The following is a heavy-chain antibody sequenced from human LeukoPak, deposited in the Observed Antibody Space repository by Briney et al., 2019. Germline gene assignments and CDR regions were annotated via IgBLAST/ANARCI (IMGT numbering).Heavy chain of an antibody. V-gene: IGHV1-18*01. Sequence: GASVKVSFTASGYTVTNYHIAWVRQAPGQGLEWMGWVSTNDGNIVYAQRLQGRVTMTTDTSTSVAYMELRSLTSDDTAVYYCTRAPPGMTMMTDYWGQGTLVTVSS. CDR3: TRAPPGMTMMTDY. J-gene: IGHJ4*02. D-gene: IGHD3-22*01. CDR2: VSTNDGNI. CDR1: GYTVTNYH.